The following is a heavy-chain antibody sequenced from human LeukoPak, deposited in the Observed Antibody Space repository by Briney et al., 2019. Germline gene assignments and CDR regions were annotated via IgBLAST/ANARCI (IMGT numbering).Heavy chain of an antibody. V-gene: IGHV5-51*01. CDR3: ARRGIAVAGHFDY. J-gene: IGHJ4*02. CDR2: IYPGDSDT. CDR1: GYSFTSSG. D-gene: IGHD6-19*01. Sequence: GESLKISCKGSGYSFTSSGLAWGRRMPGKGRGWRGIIYPGDSDTRYSPSFQGQVTISADKSISTAYLQWSSLKASDTAMYYCARRGIAVAGHFDYWGQGTLVTVSS.